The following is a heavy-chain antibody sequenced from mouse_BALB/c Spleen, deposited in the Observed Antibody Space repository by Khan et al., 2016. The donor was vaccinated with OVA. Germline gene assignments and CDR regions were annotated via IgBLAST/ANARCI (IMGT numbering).Heavy chain of an antibody. Sequence: EVELVESGGGLVKPGGSLKLSCAASGFTFSDYYMYWVRQNPEKRLEWVATISDGGSYTYYPDSVKGRFTISRDDIKNNLYLQMSSLKSEDTVMDYCARGFYGGPLTYWGQGTLVTVSA. J-gene: IGHJ3*01. V-gene: IGHV5-4*02. CDR3: ARGFYGGPLTY. CDR2: ISDGGSYT. CDR1: GFTFSDYY. D-gene: IGHD1-1*02.